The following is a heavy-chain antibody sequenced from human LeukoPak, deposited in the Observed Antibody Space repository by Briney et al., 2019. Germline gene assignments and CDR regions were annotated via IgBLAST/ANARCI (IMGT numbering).Heavy chain of an antibody. J-gene: IGHJ4*02. D-gene: IGHD6-19*01. V-gene: IGHV5-51*01. CDR1: GYSFTSYW. CDR3: AAGSIAVAGTWIGIFD. Sequence: GESLKISCKGSGYSFTSYWIGWVRQMPGKGLEWMGIIYPGDSDTRYSPSFQGQVTISADKSVSTAYLQWSSLKASDTAMYYCAAGSIAVAGTWIGIFDWGQGTLVTVSS. CDR2: IYPGDSDT.